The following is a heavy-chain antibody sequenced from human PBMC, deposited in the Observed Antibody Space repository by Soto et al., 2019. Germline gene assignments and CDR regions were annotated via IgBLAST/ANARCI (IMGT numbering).Heavy chain of an antibody. CDR2: IYYSGST. CDR1: DGSIIGHY. Sequence: SEPLSLTWTVVDGSIIGHYCRWIRQPPGKGLEWIGYIYYSGSTNYNPSLKSRVTISVDTSKNQFSLKLSSVTASDTAVYYCARWVRDWFDPWGQGTLVTVSS. CDR3: ARWVRDWFDP. J-gene: IGHJ5*02. V-gene: IGHV4-59*11.